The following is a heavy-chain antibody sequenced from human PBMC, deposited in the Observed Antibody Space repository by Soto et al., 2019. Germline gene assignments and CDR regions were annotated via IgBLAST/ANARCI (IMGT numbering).Heavy chain of an antibody. D-gene: IGHD6-13*01. CDR1: GGSISSGGYY. J-gene: IGHJ6*02. CDR3: ARDVQGGSSWSGLDYYGMDV. V-gene: IGHV4-31*03. Sequence: SETLSLTCTVSGGSISSGGYYWSWIRQHPGKGLEWIGYIYYSGSTYYNPSLKSRVTISVDTSRNQFSLKLSSVTAADTAVYYCARDVQGGSSWSGLDYYGMDVWGQGTTVTVSS. CDR2: IYYSGST.